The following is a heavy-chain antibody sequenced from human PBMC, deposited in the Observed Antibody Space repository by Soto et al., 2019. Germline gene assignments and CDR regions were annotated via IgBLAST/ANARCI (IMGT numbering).Heavy chain of an antibody. V-gene: IGHV3-23*01. CDR2: ISGSGGST. CDR1: GFTFSSYA. CDR3: AKGRGGGFLFPLNY. J-gene: IGHJ4*02. D-gene: IGHD2-15*01. Sequence: GGSLRLSCAASGFTFSSYAMSWVRQAPGKGLEWVSAISGSGGSTYYADSVKGRFTISRDNSKNTLYLQMNSLRAEDTAVYYCAKGRGGGFLFPLNYWGQGTLVTVSA.